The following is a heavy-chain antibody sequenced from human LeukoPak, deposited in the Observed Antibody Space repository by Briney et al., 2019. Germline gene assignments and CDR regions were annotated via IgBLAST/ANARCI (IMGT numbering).Heavy chain of an antibody. CDR3: TRLVGAALMDY. J-gene: IGHJ4*02. V-gene: IGHV3-73*01. Sequence: HTGGSLRLSCAASGFTFSGPAMHWVRQVSGKGLEWVGRIRSKANSYATAYAASVKGRFTISRDDSKNTAYLQMNSLKTEDTAVYYCTRLVGAALMDYWGQGTLVTVSS. CDR1: GFTFSGPA. D-gene: IGHD1-26*01. CDR2: IRSKANSYAT.